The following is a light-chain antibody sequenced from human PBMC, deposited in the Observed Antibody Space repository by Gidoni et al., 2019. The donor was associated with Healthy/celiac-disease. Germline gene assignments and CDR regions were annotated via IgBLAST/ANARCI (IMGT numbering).Light chain of an antibody. CDR1: QSITTY. CDR3: KQSYSTPRT. J-gene: IGKJ1*01. Sequence: DLQMTQSPSSLSASVGDRVTITCLASQSITTYLNWYQQKLGKAPKLLIYAASSLQSGVPSRFSGRGSGTDFTLTISSLQPEDFATYYCKQSYSTPRTFGQGTKVGIK. V-gene: IGKV1-39*01. CDR2: AAS.